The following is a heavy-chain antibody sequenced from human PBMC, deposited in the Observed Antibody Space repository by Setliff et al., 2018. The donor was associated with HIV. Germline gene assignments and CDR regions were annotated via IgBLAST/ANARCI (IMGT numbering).Heavy chain of an antibody. Sequence: GGSLRLSCAASGFTFSYYGMHWVRQAPGKGLEWVGRIKSKTDGGTTDYAAPVKGRFTISRDDSRNTLYLQMNSLKTEDTAMYYCTLSARAWFGANPPDAFDIWGQGTMVTVSS. D-gene: IGHD3-10*01. CDR2: IKSKTDGGTT. J-gene: IGHJ3*02. V-gene: IGHV3-15*01. CDR3: TLSARAWFGANPPDAFDI. CDR1: GFTFSYYG.